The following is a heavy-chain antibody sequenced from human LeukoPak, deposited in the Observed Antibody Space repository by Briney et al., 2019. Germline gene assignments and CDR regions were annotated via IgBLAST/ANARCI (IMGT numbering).Heavy chain of an antibody. D-gene: IGHD3-10*01. J-gene: IGHJ4*02. CDR2: ISSSSSII. CDR1: GFTFSDST. Sequence: GGFLRLSCAASGFTFSDSTMTRVRQAPGKGLEWLSYISSSSSIIYYADSVKGRFTISRDNAKNSLSLQMNSLRAEDTAVYYCAKDFRRVTGWFGGSLDYWGQGTLVTVSS. V-gene: IGHV3-48*01. CDR3: AKDFRRVTGWFGGSLDY.